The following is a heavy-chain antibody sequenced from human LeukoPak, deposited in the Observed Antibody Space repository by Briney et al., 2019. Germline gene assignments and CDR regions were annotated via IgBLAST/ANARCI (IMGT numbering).Heavy chain of an antibody. J-gene: IGHJ4*02. Sequence: TLSLTCTVSGGSISSGSYYWSWIRQPAGKGLEWIGRMYTSGSTNYNPSLKSRVTISVDTSKNQFSLKLSSVTAADTAVYYCARADGITGTRYYFDYWGQGTLVTVSS. V-gene: IGHV4-61*02. CDR3: ARADGITGTRYYFDY. D-gene: IGHD1-20*01. CDR1: GGSISSGSYY. CDR2: MYTSGST.